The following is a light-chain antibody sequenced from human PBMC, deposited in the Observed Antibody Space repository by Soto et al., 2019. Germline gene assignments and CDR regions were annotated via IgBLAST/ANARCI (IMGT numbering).Light chain of an antibody. CDR3: LSYDSSLSGSV. CDR2: GNS. J-gene: IGLJ3*02. CDR1: SSNIDTNYY. V-gene: IGLV1-40*01. Sequence: QPVLTQPPSVSGAPGQRVTISCTGSSSNIDTNYYVHWYQQLPGTAPKLLIYGNSNRPSGVPDRFSGSKSGTSATLAITGLQAEDDADYYCLSYDSSLSGSVFGGGTKLTVL.